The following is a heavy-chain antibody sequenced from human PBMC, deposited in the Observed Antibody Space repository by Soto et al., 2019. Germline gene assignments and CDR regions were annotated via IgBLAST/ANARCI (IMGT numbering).Heavy chain of an antibody. D-gene: IGHD4-4*01. V-gene: IGHV3-30-3*01. CDR2: ISYDGSNK. Sequence: QVQQVESGGGVVQPGRSLRLSCAASGFTFSSYAMHWVRQAPGKGLEWVAVISYDGSNKYYADSVKGRFTISRDNSKNTLYLQMNSLRAEDTAVYYCARDRPSTVTRSNWFDPWGQGTLVTVSS. CDR1: GFTFSSYA. J-gene: IGHJ5*02. CDR3: ARDRPSTVTRSNWFDP.